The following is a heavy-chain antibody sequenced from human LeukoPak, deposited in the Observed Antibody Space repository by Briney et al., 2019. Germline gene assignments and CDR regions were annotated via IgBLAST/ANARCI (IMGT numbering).Heavy chain of an antibody. Sequence: GGSLRPSCAASGFTFSSYSMNWVRQAPGKGLEWVSSISSSSSCIYYADSVKGRFTISRHNAKNSLYLQMHSLSAEDTAAYYCARFATYGSGTYAFDYWGQGTLVTVSS. CDR2: ISSSSSCI. CDR1: GFTFSSYS. V-gene: IGHV3-21*01. D-gene: IGHD3-10*01. J-gene: IGHJ4*02. CDR3: ARFATYGSGTYAFDY.